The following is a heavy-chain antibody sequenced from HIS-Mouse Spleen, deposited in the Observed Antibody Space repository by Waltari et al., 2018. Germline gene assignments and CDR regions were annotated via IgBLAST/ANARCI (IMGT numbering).Heavy chain of an antibody. J-gene: IGHJ2*01. D-gene: IGHD6-13*01. CDR1: GGSISSSSYY. CDR2: IYSSGSP. Sequence: QLQLQESGPGLVKPSETLSLTCTVSGGSISSSSYYWGWIRQPPGKGLGWSGSIYSSGSPYYNPSLKSRVTISVDTSKNQFSLKLSSVTAADTAVYYCAREIPYSSSWYDWYFDLWGRGTLVTVSS. V-gene: IGHV4-39*07. CDR3: AREIPYSSSWYDWYFDL.